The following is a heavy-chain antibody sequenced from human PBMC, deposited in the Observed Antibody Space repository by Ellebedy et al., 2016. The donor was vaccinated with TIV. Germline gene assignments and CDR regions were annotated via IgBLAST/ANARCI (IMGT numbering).Heavy chain of an antibody. CDR3: AKTGGHIVVAHLFDI. CDR2: ISGSGGST. J-gene: IGHJ3*02. CDR1: GFTFSSYA. V-gene: IGHV3-23*01. Sequence: GGSLRLXCAASGFTFSSYAMSWVRQAPGKGLEWVSAISGSGGSTYYADSVKGRFTISRDNSKNTLYLQMNSLRAEDTAVYYCAKTGGHIVVAHLFDIWGQGTMVTVSS. D-gene: IGHD2-21*01.